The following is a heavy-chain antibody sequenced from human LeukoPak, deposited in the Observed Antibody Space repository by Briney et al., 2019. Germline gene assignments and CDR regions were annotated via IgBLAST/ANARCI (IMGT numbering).Heavy chain of an antibody. J-gene: IGHJ4*02. V-gene: IGHV4-34*01. D-gene: IGHD1-26*01. CDR2: INHSGST. CDR3: ARGVGGSYYIR. Sequence: SEALSLTCAVYGGSFSGYYWSWIRQPPGKGLEWTGEINHSGSTNYNPSLKSRVTISVDTSKNQFSLKLSSVTAADTAVYYCARGVGGSYYIRWGQGTLVTVSS. CDR1: GGSFSGYY.